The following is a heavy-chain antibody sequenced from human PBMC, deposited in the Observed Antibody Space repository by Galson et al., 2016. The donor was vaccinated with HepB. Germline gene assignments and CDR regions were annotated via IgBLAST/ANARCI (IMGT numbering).Heavy chain of an antibody. CDR1: GFTFSSYA. V-gene: IGHV3-30-3*01. CDR3: AKGALQGGYYGFDV. Sequence: SGFTFSSYAMHWVRQAPGKGLEWVALISDDGGNKYYVDSVKGRFTISRDNSKNTLYLQMNSLRAEDTAVYYCAKGALQGGYYGFDVWGQGTTVTV. D-gene: IGHD1-26*01. J-gene: IGHJ6*02. CDR2: ISDDGGNK.